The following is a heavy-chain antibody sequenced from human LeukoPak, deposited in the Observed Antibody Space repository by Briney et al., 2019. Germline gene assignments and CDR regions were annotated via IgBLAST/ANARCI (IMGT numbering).Heavy chain of an antibody. CDR3: ARVEGYYDSSGYYYPTYFDY. V-gene: IGHV1-2*02. Sequence: GASVKVSCKASGYTFTGYYMHWVRQAPGQGLEWMGWINPNSGGTNYAQKFQGRVTMTRDTSVSTAYMELSRLRSDDTAVYYCARVEGYYDSSGYYYPTYFDYWGQGTLVTVSS. J-gene: IGHJ4*02. CDR2: INPNSGGT. D-gene: IGHD3-22*01. CDR1: GYTFTGYY.